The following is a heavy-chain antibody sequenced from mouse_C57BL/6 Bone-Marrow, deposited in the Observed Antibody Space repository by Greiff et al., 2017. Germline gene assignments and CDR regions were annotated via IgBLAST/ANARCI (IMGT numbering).Heavy chain of an antibody. CDR3: TTDGQPFAY. CDR2: IDPENGDT. V-gene: IGHV14-4*01. D-gene: IGHD1-1*01. Sequence: EVKLMESGAELVRPGASVKLSCTASGFNIKDDYMHWVKQRPEQGLEWIGWIDPENGDTEYASKFQGKATITADTSSNTAYLQLSSLTSEDTAVYYCTTDGQPFAYWGQGTLVTVSA. CDR1: GFNIKDDY. J-gene: IGHJ3*01.